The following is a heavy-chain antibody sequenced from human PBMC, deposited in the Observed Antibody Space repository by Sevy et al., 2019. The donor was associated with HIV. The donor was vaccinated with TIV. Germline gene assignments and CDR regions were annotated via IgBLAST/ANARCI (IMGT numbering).Heavy chain of an antibody. V-gene: IGHV3-21*01. CDR1: GFTFSSYS. J-gene: IGHJ4*02. CDR2: ISSSSSYI. Sequence: GGSLRLSCAASGFTFSSYSMNWVRQAPGKGLEWVSSISSSSSYIYYADSVKGRFTISRDNAKNSLYLQMNSLRAEDTAVYYCPTGVDRATMIVVADDFDYWGQGTLVTVSS. D-gene: IGHD3-22*01. CDR3: PTGVDRATMIVVADDFDY.